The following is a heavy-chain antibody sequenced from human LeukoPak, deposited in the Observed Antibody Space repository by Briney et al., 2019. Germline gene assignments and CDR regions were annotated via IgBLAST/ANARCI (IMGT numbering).Heavy chain of an antibody. V-gene: IGHV3-64*01. Sequence: PGGSQRLSCAASGFRFSSYSMHWVRQAPGRGLEYVSAISENGGDTYYANSVKGRFTISRDNSKNTLYLQMGSLRAEDMAVYYCARVEGHGYFDYWRQGTLVTVSS. CDR1: GFRFSSYS. J-gene: IGHJ4*02. CDR2: ISENGGDT. D-gene: IGHD3-3*01. CDR3: ARVEGHGYFDY.